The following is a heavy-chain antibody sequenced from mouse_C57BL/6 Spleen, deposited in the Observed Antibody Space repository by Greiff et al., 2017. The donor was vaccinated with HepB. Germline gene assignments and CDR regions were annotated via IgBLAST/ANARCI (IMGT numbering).Heavy chain of an antibody. V-gene: IGHV1-64*01. CDR3: ARGTDYSNQYYFDY. J-gene: IGHJ2*01. Sequence: QVQLQQPGAELVKPGASVKLSCKASGYTFTSYWMHWVKQRPGQGLEWIGMIHPNSGSTNYNEKFKSKATLTVDKSSSTAYMQLSSLTSEDSAVYYCARGTDYSNQYYFDYWGQGTTLTVSS. D-gene: IGHD2-5*01. CDR2: IHPNSGST. CDR1: GYTFTSYW.